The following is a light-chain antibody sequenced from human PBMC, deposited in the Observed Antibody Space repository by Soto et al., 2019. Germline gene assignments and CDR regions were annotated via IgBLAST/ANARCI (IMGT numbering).Light chain of an antibody. CDR2: AAS. V-gene: IGKV1-6*01. CDR3: QHYNSYSEA. Sequence: AIQMTQSPSSLSASVGDRVIITCRASQGIENHLDWYQQKPGKAPKLLITAASNLERGVPSRFSGSGSGTGFTLTISSLQPDDFATYYCQHYNSYSEAFGQGTKVDIK. J-gene: IGKJ1*01. CDR1: QGIENH.